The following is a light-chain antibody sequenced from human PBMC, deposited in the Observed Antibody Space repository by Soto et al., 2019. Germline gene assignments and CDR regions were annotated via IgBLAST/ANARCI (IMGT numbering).Light chain of an antibody. J-gene: IGKJ1*01. V-gene: IGKV4-1*01. Sequence: DIGMTQSPDSLAVSLGERATINCKSSQSLLFISNNRNYLAWYQQKPGQPPKLLIYWASTRGSGVPDRFSGSGFGTDFTLTISSLQADDVAVYYCQQYYSSPQTFGQGTKVEI. CDR2: WAS. CDR3: QQYYSSPQT. CDR1: QSLLFISNNRNY.